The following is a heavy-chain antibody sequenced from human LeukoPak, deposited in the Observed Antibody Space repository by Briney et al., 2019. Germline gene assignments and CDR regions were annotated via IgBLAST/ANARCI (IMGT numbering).Heavy chain of an antibody. CDR3: ARAGYNWNYVEGEPFDY. CDR1: GYTFTSYA. V-gene: IGHV7-4-1*02. D-gene: IGHD1-7*01. CDR2: INTNTGNP. Sequence: PGRSLRLSCAASGYTFTSYAMNWVRQAPGQGLEWMGWINTNTGNPTYAQGFTGRFVFSLDTSVSTAYLQISSLKAEDTAVYYCARAGYNWNYVEGEPFDYWGQGTLVTVSS. J-gene: IGHJ4*02.